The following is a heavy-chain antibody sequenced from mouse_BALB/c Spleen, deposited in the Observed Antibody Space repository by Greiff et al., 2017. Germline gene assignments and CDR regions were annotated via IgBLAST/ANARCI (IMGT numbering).Heavy chain of an antibody. Sequence: EVKLMESGPGLVKPSQSLSLTCSVTGYSITSGYYWNWIRQFPGNKLEWMGYISYDGSNNYNPSLKNRISITRDTSKNQFFLKLNSVTTEDTATYYCARDPDGYLFAYWGQGTLVTVSA. CDR2: ISYDGSN. V-gene: IGHV3-6*02. D-gene: IGHD2-3*01. J-gene: IGHJ3*01. CDR3: ARDPDGYLFAY. CDR1: GYSITSGYY.